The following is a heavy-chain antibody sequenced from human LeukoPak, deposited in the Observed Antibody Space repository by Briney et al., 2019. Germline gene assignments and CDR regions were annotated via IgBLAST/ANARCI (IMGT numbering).Heavy chain of an antibody. Sequence: GGSLRLSCAASGFTFSSYSMNWVRQAPGKGLEWVSSISSSSSYIYYADSVKGRFTISRDNAKNSLYLQMNSLRAEDTAVYYCARDSAVAGFYYFDYWGQGTLDTVSS. V-gene: IGHV3-21*01. D-gene: IGHD6-19*01. CDR3: ARDSAVAGFYYFDY. CDR2: ISSSSSYI. J-gene: IGHJ4*02. CDR1: GFTFSSYS.